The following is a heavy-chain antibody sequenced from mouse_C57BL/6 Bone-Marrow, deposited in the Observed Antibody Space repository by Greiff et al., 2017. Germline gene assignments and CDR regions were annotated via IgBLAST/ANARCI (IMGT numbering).Heavy chain of an antibody. CDR1: GYTFTSYW. CDR2: IDPSDSYT. J-gene: IGHJ3*01. CDR3: ARSAWVAY. V-gene: IGHV1-59*01. Sequence: QVQLQQPGAELVRPGTSVKLSCKASGYTFTSYWMHWVKQRPGQGLEWIGVIDPSDSYTNYNQKFKGKATLTVDTSSSTAYMQLSSLTSEDSAVYYCARSAWVAYWGQGTLVTVSA.